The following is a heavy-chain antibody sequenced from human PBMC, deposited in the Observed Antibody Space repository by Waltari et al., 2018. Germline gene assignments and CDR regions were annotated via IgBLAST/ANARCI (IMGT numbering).Heavy chain of an antibody. CDR3: ATRYGSSSMDY. CDR1: GFTFSNYE. V-gene: IGHV3-48*03. J-gene: IGHJ4*02. Sequence: EVQLVESGGGVVQTGGSLRLSWAASGFTFSNYEMHWVRQAPGKGLEWIASISSRLNTIYYADSVKGRFTISRDNAKNSLHLQMNSLRAEDTAVYYCATRYGSSSMDYWGQGTLVTVSS. D-gene: IGHD6-6*01. CDR2: ISSRLNTI.